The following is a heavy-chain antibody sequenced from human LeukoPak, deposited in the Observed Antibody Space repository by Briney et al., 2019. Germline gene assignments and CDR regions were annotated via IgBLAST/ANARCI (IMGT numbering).Heavy chain of an antibody. CDR1: GGSFSGYY. J-gene: IGHJ6*02. Sequence: SETLSLTCAVYGGSFSGYYWSWIRQPPGKGLEWIGYIYYSGSTNYNPSLKSRVTISVDTSKNQFSLKLSSVTAADTAVYYCARKGYSYGYMGYYYGMDVWGQGTTVTVSS. V-gene: IGHV4-59*01. CDR2: IYYSGST. CDR3: ARKGYSYGYMGYYYGMDV. D-gene: IGHD5-18*01.